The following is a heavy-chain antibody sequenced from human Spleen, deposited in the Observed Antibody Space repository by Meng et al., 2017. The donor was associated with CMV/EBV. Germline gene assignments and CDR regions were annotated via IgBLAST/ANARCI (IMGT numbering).Heavy chain of an antibody. CDR1: GYTFTGYY. CDR3: ARDGYIVVVPAAIRYYYYYGMDV. V-gene: IGHV1-2*02. CDR2: INPNGGGT. D-gene: IGHD2-2*01. Sequence: ASVKVSCKASGYTFTGYYIHWVRQAPGQGLEWMGWINPNGGGTNYAQKFQGRVTMTRDTSINIAYMELSRLRSDDTAVYYCARDGYIVVVPAAIRYYYYYGMDVWGQGTTVTVSS. J-gene: IGHJ6*02.